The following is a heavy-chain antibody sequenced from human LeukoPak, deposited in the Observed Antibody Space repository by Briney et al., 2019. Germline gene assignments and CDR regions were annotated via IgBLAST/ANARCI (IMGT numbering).Heavy chain of an antibody. D-gene: IGHD3-10*01. CDR1: GFNFNSYW. J-gene: IGHJ4*02. CDR3: ARARYGSGGYFFDF. Sequence: GGSLRLSCAASGFNFNSYWMSWVRQAPGKGLECVANIKQDRSEIYFVDSVKGRFTISRDNAKSSLYLQVNSLRGEDTAVYYCARARYGSGGYFFDFWGQGTLVTVSS. V-gene: IGHV3-7*04. CDR2: IKQDRSEI.